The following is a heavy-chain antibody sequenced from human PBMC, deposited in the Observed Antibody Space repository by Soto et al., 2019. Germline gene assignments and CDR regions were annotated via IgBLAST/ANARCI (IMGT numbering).Heavy chain of an antibody. J-gene: IGHJ4*02. V-gene: IGHV3-48*03. CDR2: ITNTGRTI. Sequence: EVQLVESGGGLVQPGGSLRLSCAASGFTFSSYEMHWVRQAPGKGLEWGSYITNTGRTIYYADSVEGRFTISSNNGKNSIDLQMKIMRAEDAAVYYCAREVGSSSHRGFDYWGQGTMVTVSS. D-gene: IGHD6-6*01. CDR1: GFTFSSYE. CDR3: AREVGSSSHRGFDY.